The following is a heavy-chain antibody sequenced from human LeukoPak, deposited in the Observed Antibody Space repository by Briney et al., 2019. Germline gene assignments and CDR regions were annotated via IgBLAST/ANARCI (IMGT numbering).Heavy chain of an antibody. D-gene: IGHD1-26*01. CDR2: IKQDGSEK. CDR1: GFTLSSYW. J-gene: IGHJ4*02. Sequence: SGGSLRLSCAASGFTLSSYWMNWVRQAPGKGLEWVANIKQDGSEKYYVDSVKGRFTISRDNANNALYLQMSSLRAEDTAVYYCARQRWLSPGEWEPIDYWGQGTLVTVSS. V-gene: IGHV3-7*02. CDR3: ARQRWLSPGEWEPIDY.